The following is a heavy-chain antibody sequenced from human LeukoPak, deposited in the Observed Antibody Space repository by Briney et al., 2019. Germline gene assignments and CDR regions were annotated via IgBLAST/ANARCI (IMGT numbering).Heavy chain of an antibody. CDR2: IYHSGGT. D-gene: IGHD3-9*01. CDR1: GGSISTGGYY. V-gene: IGHV4-31*03. Sequence: SQTLSLTCTVSGGSISTGGYYWSWIRQHPGKGLEWIGYIYHSGGTYYNPSLKSRVTISVDTSKNQFSLKLSSVTAAVTAVYYCARDTGSVTGSFDYWGQGTLVTVSS. J-gene: IGHJ4*02. CDR3: ARDTGSVTGSFDY.